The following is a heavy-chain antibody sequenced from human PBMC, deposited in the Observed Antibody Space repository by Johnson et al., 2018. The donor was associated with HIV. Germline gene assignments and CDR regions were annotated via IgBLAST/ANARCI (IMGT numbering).Heavy chain of an antibody. CDR1: GFTFSSYW. CDR2: IKQDGSEK. CDR3: VREANWGPLDAFDI. V-gene: IGHV3-7*04. D-gene: IGHD7-27*01. Sequence: VQLVESGGGLVQPGGSLRLSCAASGFTFSSYWMSWVRQAPGKGLEWVANIKQDGSEKYYVDSMKGRFTISRDNAKNSLYLQMNSLRAEDTALYYCVREANWGPLDAFDIWGQGTMVTVSS. J-gene: IGHJ3*02.